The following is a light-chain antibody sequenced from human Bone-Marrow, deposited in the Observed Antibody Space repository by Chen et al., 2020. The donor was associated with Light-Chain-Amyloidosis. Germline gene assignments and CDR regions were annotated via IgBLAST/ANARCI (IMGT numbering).Light chain of an antibody. Sequence: QSALTQPASVSGSPGQSITISCTGTSSDVGGDNHVSWYQQHPDKAPKLMVYEVTNRPSWVPDRVSRAKSASAASLTISGRQTEDEAGYFCRSYKITNTLVFGSGTRVTVL. V-gene: IGLV2-14*01. CDR1: SSDVGGDNH. J-gene: IGLJ1*01. CDR3: RSYKITNTLV. CDR2: EVT.